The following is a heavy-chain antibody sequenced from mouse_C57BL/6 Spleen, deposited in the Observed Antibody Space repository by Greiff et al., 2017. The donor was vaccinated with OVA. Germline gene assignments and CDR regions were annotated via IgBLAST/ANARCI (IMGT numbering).Heavy chain of an antibody. D-gene: IGHD1-1*01. V-gene: IGHV1-69*01. Sequence: VQLQQPGAELVMPGASVKLSCKASGYTFTSYWMHWVKQRPGQGLEWIGEIDPSDSYTNYNQKFKGKSTLTVDKSSSTAYMQLSSLTSEDSAVYYCARRGYGYYGSSYEDYFDYWGQGTTLTVSS. CDR2: IDPSDSYT. CDR3: ARRGYGYYGSSYEDYFDY. CDR1: GYTFTSYW. J-gene: IGHJ2*01.